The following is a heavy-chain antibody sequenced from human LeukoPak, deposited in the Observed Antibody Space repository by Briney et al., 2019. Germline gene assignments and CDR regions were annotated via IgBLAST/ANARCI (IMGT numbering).Heavy chain of an antibody. CDR1: GFTFSSYS. Sequence: PGGSLRLSCAASGFTFSSYSMNWVRQAPGKGLEWVSYISSSSSTIYYADSVKGRFTISRDNPKNTLYLQMNSLRAEDTAVYYCARRSGIAVAGAFDYWGQGTLVTVSS. CDR2: ISSSSSTI. CDR3: ARRSGIAVAGAFDY. V-gene: IGHV3-48*01. D-gene: IGHD6-19*01. J-gene: IGHJ4*02.